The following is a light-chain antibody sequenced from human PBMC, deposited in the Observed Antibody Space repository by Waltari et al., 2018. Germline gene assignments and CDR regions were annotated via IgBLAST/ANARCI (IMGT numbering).Light chain of an antibody. CDR1: SSDVGGYNY. V-gene: IGLV2-14*03. J-gene: IGLJ2*01. Sequence: QSALTQPASVSGSPGQSITIPCTGTSSDVGGYNYVSWYQRHPGQAPKLMIYDVSKRPSGVSNRFSGSKSGNTASLTISGLQAEDEADYYCSSYTSSSTVVFGGGTKLTVL. CDR2: DVS. CDR3: SSYTSSSTVV.